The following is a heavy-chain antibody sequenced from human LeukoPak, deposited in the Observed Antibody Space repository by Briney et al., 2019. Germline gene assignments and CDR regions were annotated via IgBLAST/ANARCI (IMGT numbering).Heavy chain of an antibody. Sequence: PSETLSLTCTVSGGSISSSSYYWGWIRQPPGKGLEWIGSIYYSGSTNYNPSLKSRVTISVDTSKNQFSLKLSSVTAADTAVYYCARGIVVVPAAIYYYYYMDVWGKGTTVTVSS. D-gene: IGHD2-2*01. J-gene: IGHJ6*03. V-gene: IGHV4-39*07. CDR3: ARGIVVVPAAIYYYYYMDV. CDR2: IYYSGST. CDR1: GGSISSSSYY.